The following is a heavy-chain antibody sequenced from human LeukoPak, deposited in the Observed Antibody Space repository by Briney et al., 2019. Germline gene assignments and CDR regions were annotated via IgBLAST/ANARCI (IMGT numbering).Heavy chain of an antibody. V-gene: IGHV3-7*01. CDR1: GFTSSSYW. Sequence: GESLRLSCAASGFTSSSYWMSWVRQAPGKGLEWVANIKQDGREKSYVDSVKGRFTISRDNAKNSLYLQMNSLRAEDTAVYYCATSQSTSGQYGNAFDIWGQGTMVTVSS. CDR2: IKQDGREK. CDR3: ATSQSTSGQYGNAFDI. J-gene: IGHJ3*02. D-gene: IGHD2-15*01.